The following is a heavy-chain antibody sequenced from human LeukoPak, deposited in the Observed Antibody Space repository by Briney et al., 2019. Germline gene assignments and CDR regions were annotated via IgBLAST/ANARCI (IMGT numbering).Heavy chain of an antibody. CDR2: TYTGGNS. D-gene: IGHD3-22*01. V-gene: IGHV3-53*01. Sequence: PGGSLRLSCAASGFTFSSTHMVWVRQAPGKGLEWVSVTYTGGNSYYAGSVKGRFIISRDISKNTLYLQMNSLRAEDSALYYCARGGRGSAAVVAPRSFDIWGQGTMVTVSS. CDR1: GFTFSSTH. J-gene: IGHJ3*02. CDR3: ARGGRGSAAVVAPRSFDI.